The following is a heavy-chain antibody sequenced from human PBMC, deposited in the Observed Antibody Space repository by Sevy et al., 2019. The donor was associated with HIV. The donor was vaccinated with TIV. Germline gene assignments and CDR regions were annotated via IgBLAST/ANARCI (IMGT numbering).Heavy chain of an antibody. J-gene: IGHJ3*02. V-gene: IGHV3-53*01. CDR2: IYSGGST. CDR3: ARRYDYVYAFDI. Sequence: GGSLRLSCAASGFTVSSNYMSWVRQAPGKGLGWVSVIYSGGSTYYADSVKGRFTISRDNSKNTLYLQMNSLRAEDTAVYYCARRYDYVYAFDIWGQGTMVTVSS. D-gene: IGHD3-16*01. CDR1: GFTVSSNY.